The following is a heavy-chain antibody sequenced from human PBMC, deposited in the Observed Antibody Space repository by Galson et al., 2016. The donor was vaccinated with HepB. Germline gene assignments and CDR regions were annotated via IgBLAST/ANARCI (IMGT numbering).Heavy chain of an antibody. J-gene: IGHJ4*02. D-gene: IGHD3-10*01. CDR1: GFTLNTYG. CDR2: ISYDGTNK. CDR3: AKVRDYYGSGSYWKYFDH. Sequence: SLRLSCAASGFTLNTYGVHWVRQAPGKGLEWVAVISYDGTNKYYVDSVKGRFTISRDTSKHTLYLQMNSLRAEDTAIYYCAKVRDYYGSGSYWKYFDHWGQGTLVTVSS. V-gene: IGHV3-30*18.